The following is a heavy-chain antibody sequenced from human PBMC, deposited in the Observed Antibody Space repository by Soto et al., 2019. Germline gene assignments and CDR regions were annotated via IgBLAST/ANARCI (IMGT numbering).Heavy chain of an antibody. D-gene: IGHD3-10*02. J-gene: IGHJ4*02. V-gene: IGHV4-59*02. Sequence: SETLSLTCSVSGGSVYDFYWNWLRQTPGKGLEWIGNIYNNGRTNYNPSLKNRVTISIDTSKNQFSLHLSSETTADTAMYFCARGHGIYVRFDSWGQGTLVTVSS. CDR3: ARGHGIYVRFDS. CDR1: GGSVYDFY. CDR2: IYNNGRT.